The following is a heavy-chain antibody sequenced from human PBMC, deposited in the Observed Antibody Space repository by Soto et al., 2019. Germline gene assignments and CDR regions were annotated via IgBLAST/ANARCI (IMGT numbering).Heavy chain of an antibody. D-gene: IGHD2-8*01. CDR3: ARDRDADNWLDP. V-gene: IGHV3-33*01. CDR2: IWFDGSDK. J-gene: IGHJ5*02. Sequence: QVQLVESGGGVGQPGRSLRLSCAESGFTFSSYAMHWVRQAPGKGLEWVAIIWFDGSDKYYADSGKGRFTISRDNSNSTLYLHLNSLRAEDTAVYYCARDRDADNWLDPWGQGTLVTVSS. CDR1: GFTFSSYA.